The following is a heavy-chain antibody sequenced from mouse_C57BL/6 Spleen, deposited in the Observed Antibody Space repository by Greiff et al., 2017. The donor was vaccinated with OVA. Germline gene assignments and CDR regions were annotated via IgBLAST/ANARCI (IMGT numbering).Heavy chain of an antibody. Sequence: QVQLQQPGAELVKPGASVKLSCKASGYTFTSYWMQWVKQRPGQGLEWIGEIDPSDSYTNYNQKFKGKATLTVDTSSSTAYMQLSSLTSEDSAVYYCARPDSSALLDYWGQGTTLTVSS. V-gene: IGHV1-50*01. J-gene: IGHJ2*01. CDR2: IDPSDSYT. D-gene: IGHD3-2*02. CDR3: ARPDSSALLDY. CDR1: GYTFTSYW.